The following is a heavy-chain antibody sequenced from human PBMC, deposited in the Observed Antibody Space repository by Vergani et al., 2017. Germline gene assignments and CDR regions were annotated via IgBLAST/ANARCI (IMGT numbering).Heavy chain of an antibody. V-gene: IGHV4-34*01. CDR3: ARVVKSIAAAGGYNWFDP. J-gene: IGHJ5*02. CDR1: GGSFSGYY. D-gene: IGHD6-13*01. Sequence: QVQLQQWGAGLLKPSETLSLTCAVYGGSFSGYYWSWIRQPPGKGLEWIGEINHSGSTNYNPSLKSRVTISVDTSKNQFSLKLSSVTAADTAVYYCARVVKSIAAAGGYNWFDPWGQGTLVTVSS. CDR2: INHSGST.